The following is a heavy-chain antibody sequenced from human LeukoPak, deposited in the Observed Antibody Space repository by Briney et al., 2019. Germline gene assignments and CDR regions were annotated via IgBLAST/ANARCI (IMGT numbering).Heavy chain of an antibody. V-gene: IGHV3-23*01. CDR2: ISGSGGNT. D-gene: IGHD3-22*01. CDR1: GFTFSSYA. CDR3: AKSTMIIVVIVDY. Sequence: QSGGSLRLSCAASGFTFSSYAMSWVRQAPGKGLEWVSAISGSGGNTYYADSVKGRFTISRDSSKNTLYLQMSGLRAEDTAVYYCAKSTMIIVVIVDYWGQGTLVTVSS. J-gene: IGHJ4*02.